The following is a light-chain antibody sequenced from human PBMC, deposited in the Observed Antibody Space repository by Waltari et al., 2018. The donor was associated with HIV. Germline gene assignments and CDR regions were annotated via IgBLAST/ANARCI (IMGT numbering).Light chain of an antibody. CDR1: NLGRNS. CDR2: DDV. Sequence: SYVLTQAPSLSVAPGQTATISCGNLGRNSVHWYRQKPGRAPLLVVLDDVDRSSGIPARFSGARSGERATLTIRGVEAGDEADYYCQVWDRSYKEAVFGGGT. J-gene: IGLJ2*01. CDR3: QVWDRSYKEAV. V-gene: IGLV3-21*02.